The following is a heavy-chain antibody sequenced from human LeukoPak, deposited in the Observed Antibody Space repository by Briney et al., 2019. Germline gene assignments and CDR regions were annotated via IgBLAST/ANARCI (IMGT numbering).Heavy chain of an antibody. CDR3: AKDSYYYDSSGYYPPFLFDY. CDR2: IRYDGSNK. J-gene: IGHJ4*02. Sequence: AGGSLRLSCAASGFTFSSYGMHWVRQAPGKGLEWVAFIRYDGSNKYYADSVKGRFTISRDNSKNTLYPQMNSLRAEDTAVYYCAKDSYYYDSSGYYPPFLFDYWGQGTLVTVSS. D-gene: IGHD3-22*01. V-gene: IGHV3-30*02. CDR1: GFTFSSYG.